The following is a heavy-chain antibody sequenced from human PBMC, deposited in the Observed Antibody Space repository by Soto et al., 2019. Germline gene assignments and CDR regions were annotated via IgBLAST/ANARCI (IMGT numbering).Heavy chain of an antibody. Sequence: ASVRVSCKVSGYTLTDLWMLWLRQALGEGLEWLGWINTHNGNTNYAQNLQGRVFMTADTSTNTAYMELRSLRSDDTAIYYCTREGSAPYYYYAMDAWGQGTTVTVSS. V-gene: IGHV1-18*01. CDR2: INTHNGNT. CDR3: TREGSAPYYYYAMDA. CDR1: GYTLTDLW. D-gene: IGHD3-10*01. J-gene: IGHJ6*02.